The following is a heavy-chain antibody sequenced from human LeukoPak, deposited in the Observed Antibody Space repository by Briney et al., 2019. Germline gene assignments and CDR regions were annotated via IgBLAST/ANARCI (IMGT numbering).Heavy chain of an antibody. J-gene: IGHJ4*02. V-gene: IGHV4-31*11. CDR2: IYYSGST. D-gene: IGHD4-23*01. CDR3: ARGDDYGGKILDY. Sequence: SETLSLTCAVYGGSFGAYYWSWIRQHPGKGLEWIGYIYYSGSTYYNPSLKSRVTISVDTSKNQFSLKLSSVTAADTAVYYCARGDDYGGKILDYWGQGTLVTVSS. CDR1: GGSFGAYY.